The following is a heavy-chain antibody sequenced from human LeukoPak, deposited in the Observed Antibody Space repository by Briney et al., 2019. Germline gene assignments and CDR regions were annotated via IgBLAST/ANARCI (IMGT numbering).Heavy chain of an antibody. CDR3: ARQYSYGSRAFDY. V-gene: IGHV3-11*01. CDR2: ISSSGSTI. Sequence: GGSLRLSCAASGFTFSDYYMNWIRQAPGKGLEWVSYISSSGSTIYYADSVKGRFTISRDNAKNSLYLQMNSLSAEDTAVYYCARQYSYGSRAFDYWGQGTLVTVSS. CDR1: GFTFSDYY. D-gene: IGHD5-18*01. J-gene: IGHJ4*02.